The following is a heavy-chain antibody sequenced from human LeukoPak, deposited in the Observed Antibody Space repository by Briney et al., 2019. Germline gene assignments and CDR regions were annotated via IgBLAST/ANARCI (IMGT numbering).Heavy chain of an antibody. V-gene: IGHV4-61*02. J-gene: IGHJ2*01. D-gene: IGHD2-15*01. CDR1: GGSISSGSYY. CDR2: IYTSGST. Sequence: PSQTLSLTCTVSGGSISSGSYYWSWIRQPAGKGLEWIGRIYTSGSTNYNPSLKSRVTIPVDTSKNQFSLKLSSVTAADTAVYYCARDLYCSGGSCYGRWYFDLWGRGTLVTVSS. CDR3: ARDLYCSGGSCYGRWYFDL.